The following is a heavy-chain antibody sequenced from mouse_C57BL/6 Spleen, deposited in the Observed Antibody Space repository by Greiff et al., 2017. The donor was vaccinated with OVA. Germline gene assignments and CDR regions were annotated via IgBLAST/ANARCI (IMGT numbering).Heavy chain of an antibody. CDR1: GYTFTSYW. J-gene: IGHJ3*01. CDR2: IHPSDSDT. V-gene: IGHV1-74*01. D-gene: IGHD2-4*01. CDR3: AYDYDFAY. Sequence: QVHVKQPGAELVKPGASVKVSCKASGYTFTSYWMHWVKQRPGQGLEWIGRIHPSDSDTNYNQKFKGKATLTVDKSSSTAYMQLSSLTSEDSAVYYCAYDYDFAYWGQGTLVTVSA.